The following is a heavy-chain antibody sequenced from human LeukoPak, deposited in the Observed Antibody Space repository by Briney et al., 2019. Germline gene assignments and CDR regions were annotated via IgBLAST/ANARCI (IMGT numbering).Heavy chain of an antibody. Sequence: SVKVSCKASGGTFSSYAISWVRQAPGQGLEWMGGIIPIFGTANYAQKFQGRVTITADKSTSTAYMELSSLRSDDTAVYYCARDPRVLLWFGELPDYWGQGTLVTVSS. CDR3: ARDPRVLLWFGELPDY. V-gene: IGHV1-69*06. CDR1: GGTFSSYA. D-gene: IGHD3-10*01. J-gene: IGHJ4*02. CDR2: IIPIFGTA.